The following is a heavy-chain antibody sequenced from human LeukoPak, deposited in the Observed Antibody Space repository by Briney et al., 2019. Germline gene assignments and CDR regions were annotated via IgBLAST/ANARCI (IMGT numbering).Heavy chain of an antibody. J-gene: IGHJ4*02. D-gene: IGHD3-3*01. CDR2: ISYSGNT. CDR1: GGSISTYY. Sequence: SETLSLTCTVSGGSISTYYWSWIRQPPGKGLEWIGYISYSGNTNYNPSLMSRVTISVDTSKNQFSLRLSSVTAADTAVYYRARRSRITIFGVVSYYFDYWGQGTLVTVSS. CDR3: ARRSRITIFGVVSYYFDY. V-gene: IGHV4-59*08.